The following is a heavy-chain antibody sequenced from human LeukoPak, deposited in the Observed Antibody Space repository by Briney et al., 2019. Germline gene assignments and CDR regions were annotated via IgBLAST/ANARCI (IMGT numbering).Heavy chain of an antibody. Sequence: SVKVSCEASGGTFSSYAISWVRQAPGQGLEWMGRIIPILGIANYAQKFQGRVTITADKSTSTAYMELSSLRSEDTAVYCCAREGVGAKPFDIWAKGQWSPSLQ. CDR1: GGTFSSYA. CDR2: IIPILGIA. CDR3: AREGVGAKPFDI. J-gene: IGHJ3*02. D-gene: IGHD1-26*01. V-gene: IGHV1-69*04.